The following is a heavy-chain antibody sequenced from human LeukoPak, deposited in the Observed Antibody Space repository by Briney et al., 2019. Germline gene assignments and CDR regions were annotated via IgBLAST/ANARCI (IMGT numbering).Heavy chain of an antibody. CDR1: GYTFTGYY. CDR2: INPNSGGT. V-gene: IGHV1-2*02. Sequence: ASVKVSCKASGYTFTGYYMHWVRQAPGQGLEWMGWINPNSGGTNYAQKFQGRVTMTRDTSISTAYMELSRLRSDDTAVYHCARAPVLLWFGEPYYYYGMDVWGQGTTVTVSS. CDR3: ARAPVLLWFGEPYYYYGMDV. D-gene: IGHD3-10*01. J-gene: IGHJ6*02.